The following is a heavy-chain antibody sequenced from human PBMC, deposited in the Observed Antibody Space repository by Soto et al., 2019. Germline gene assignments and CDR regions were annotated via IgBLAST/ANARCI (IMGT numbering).Heavy chain of an antibody. V-gene: IGHV3-15*01. Sequence: GGSLRLSCAASGFTFSNAWMSWVRQAPGKGLEWGGRIKSKTDGWTTDYAAPVKGRFTISRDDSKNTLYLQMNSLKTEDTAVYYCTTKYYYDSSGYSDTHFDYWGQGTLVTVSS. CDR3: TTKYYYDSSGYSDTHFDY. CDR2: IKSKTDGWTT. J-gene: IGHJ4*02. D-gene: IGHD3-22*01. CDR1: GFTFSNAW.